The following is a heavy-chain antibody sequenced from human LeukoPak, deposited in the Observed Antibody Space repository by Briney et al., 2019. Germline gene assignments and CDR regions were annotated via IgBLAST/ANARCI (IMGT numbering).Heavy chain of an antibody. CDR3: ARDQGSTSAIDY. Sequence: NPSETLSLTCTVSGGSISSGSYYWSWIRQPAGKGLEWIGRIYTSGSTNYNPSLKSRVTISVDTSKNQFSLKLSSVTAADTAVYYCARDQGSTSAIDYWGQGTLLTVSS. CDR2: IYTSGST. D-gene: IGHD2-2*01. CDR1: GGSISSGSYY. V-gene: IGHV4-61*02. J-gene: IGHJ4*02.